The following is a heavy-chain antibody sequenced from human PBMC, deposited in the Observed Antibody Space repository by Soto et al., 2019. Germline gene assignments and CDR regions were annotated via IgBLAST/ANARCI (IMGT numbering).Heavy chain of an antibody. CDR2: INHSGST. CDR1: GGSFSGYY. V-gene: IGHV4-34*01. CDR3: ARSPYYYDSSGYYFDY. D-gene: IGHD3-22*01. J-gene: IGHJ4*02. Sequence: SATLSLTCAVYGGSFSGYYWSWIRQPPGKGLEWIGEINHSGSTNYNPSLKSRVTISVDTSKNQFSLKLSSVTAADTAVYYCARSPYYYDSSGYYFDYWGQGTLVTVSS.